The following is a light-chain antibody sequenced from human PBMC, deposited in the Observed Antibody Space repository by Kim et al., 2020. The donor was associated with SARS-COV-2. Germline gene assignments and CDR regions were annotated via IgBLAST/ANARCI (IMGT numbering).Light chain of an antibody. V-gene: IGLV3-19*01. CDR1: SLRSYY. CDR2: GRN. J-gene: IGLJ2*01. CDR3: QSRDSGGNVV. Sequence: VALGQTVRITGQGDSLRSYYATWYQQKPRQAPVLVIYGRNNRPSGIPDRFSGSTSGNTASLTISGAQAEDEADFYCQSRDSGGNVVFGGGTKVTVL.